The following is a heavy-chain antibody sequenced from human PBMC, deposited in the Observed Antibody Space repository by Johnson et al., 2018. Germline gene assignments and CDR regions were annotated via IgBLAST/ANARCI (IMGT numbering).Heavy chain of an antibody. CDR3: ARDGGYYYDSSGYYLAEYFQH. D-gene: IGHD3-22*01. J-gene: IGHJ1*01. CDR2: SWSEGSNK. Sequence: VQLVESGGGVVQXGRSLRLXCAASGFTFSSYGMPWVRQAPGKGLEWVAVSWSEGSNKYYADSVKGRFPISRDNSKNTLYLHMNSRRAETTAVYYCARDGGYYYDSSGYYLAEYFQHWGQGTLVTVSS. V-gene: IGHV3-33*01. CDR1: GFTFSSYG.